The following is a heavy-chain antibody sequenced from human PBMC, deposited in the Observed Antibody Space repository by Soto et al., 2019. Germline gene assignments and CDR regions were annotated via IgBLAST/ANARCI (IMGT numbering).Heavy chain of an antibody. J-gene: IGHJ3*02. CDR2: INPNSGGT. Sequence: ASVKVSCKASGYTFTGYYMHCVRQAPGQGLEWMGWINPNSGGTNYAQKFQGWVTMTRDTSISTAYMELSRLRSDDTAVYYCARDSGDGYNHDAFDIWGQGTMVTV. CDR1: GYTFTGYY. CDR3: ARDSGDGYNHDAFDI. D-gene: IGHD5-12*01. V-gene: IGHV1-2*04.